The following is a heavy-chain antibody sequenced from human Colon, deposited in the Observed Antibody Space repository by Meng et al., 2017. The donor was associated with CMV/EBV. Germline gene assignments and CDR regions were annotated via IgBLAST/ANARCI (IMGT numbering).Heavy chain of an antibody. CDR1: GFTVSNNY. Sequence: GESLKISCAASGFTVSNNYMNWVRQAPGKGLEWVSGFTGNGGKKYYADSVKGRFTISSDNSKNMLYLQMNSLRAEDTAVYYCAKVSKGWFDPWGQGTLVTVSS. V-gene: IGHV3-23*01. CDR2: FTGNGGKK. J-gene: IGHJ5*02. CDR3: AKVSKGWFDP.